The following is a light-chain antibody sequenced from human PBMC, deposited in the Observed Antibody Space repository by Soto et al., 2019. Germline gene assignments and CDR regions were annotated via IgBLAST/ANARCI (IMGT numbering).Light chain of an antibody. CDR3: QQYTYWPPLT. J-gene: IGKJ4*01. CDR2: AAS. CDR1: ESINSN. Sequence: ILMTQSPATLSVSPGDRATLSCRASESINSNLAWYQQKPGQAPRLLIYAASTRATGIPARFSGSGSGTDFTLTISSLQSEDFAVYYCQQYTYWPPLTFGGGTKVEIK. V-gene: IGKV3D-15*01.